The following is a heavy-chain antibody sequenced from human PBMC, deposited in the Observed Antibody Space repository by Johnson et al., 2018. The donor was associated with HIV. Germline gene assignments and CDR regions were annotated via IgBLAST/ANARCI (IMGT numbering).Heavy chain of an antibody. CDR2: IYIGGNT. CDR1: GFTVSSNY. J-gene: IGHJ3*02. CDR3: AQTTVRRARVAFDI. D-gene: IGHD4-11*01. V-gene: IGHV3-66*01. Sequence: VQLVESGGGLVQPGGSLRLSCASSGFTVSSNYMSWVRQAPGKGLEWVSVIYIGGNTYYADSVKGRFTLSRDNSMNTLYLQMNSLRAEDTAVYYCAQTTVRRARVAFDIWGQGTMVTVSS.